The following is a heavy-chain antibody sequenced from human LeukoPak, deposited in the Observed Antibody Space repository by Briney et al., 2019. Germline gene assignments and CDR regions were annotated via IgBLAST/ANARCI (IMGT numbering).Heavy chain of an antibody. Sequence: SETLSLTCAVYGVSFSGYYWSWIRQPPGKGLEWIGEINHSGSTNYNPSLKSRVTISVDTSKNQFSLKLSSVTAADTAVYYCARGSYSTPRLRWRLDYWGQGTLVTVSS. CDR3: ARGSYSTPRLRWRLDY. CDR1: GVSFSGYY. D-gene: IGHD2-21*02. V-gene: IGHV4-34*01. J-gene: IGHJ4*02. CDR2: INHSGST.